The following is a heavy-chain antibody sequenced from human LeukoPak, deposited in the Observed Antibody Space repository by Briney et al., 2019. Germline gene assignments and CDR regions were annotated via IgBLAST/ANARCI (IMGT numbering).Heavy chain of an antibody. J-gene: IGHJ3*02. D-gene: IGHD4-23*01. CDR3: ARQGSGGWAFDI. CDR2: IYSSGST. V-gene: IGHV4-59*08. Sequence: SETLSLTCIVSGGSIISYYWSWIRQPPGKGLEWIGYIYSSGSTNSNPSLKSRVTISVDTSKSQFSLKMTSVTAADTAVYYCARQGSGGWAFDIWGQGTMVTVSS. CDR1: GGSIISYY.